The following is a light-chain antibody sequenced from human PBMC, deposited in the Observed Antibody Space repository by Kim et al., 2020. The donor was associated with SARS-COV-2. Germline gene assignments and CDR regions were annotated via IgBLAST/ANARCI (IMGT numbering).Light chain of an antibody. V-gene: IGKV3-20*01. J-gene: IGKJ4*01. Sequence: EIVLTQSPGTLSLSPGERATVSCRASQSVSSSYLAWYQHKPGQAPRLLIYGASSRATGIPDRFSGSGSGTDFTLTISRLEPEDFAVYFCQQYGSSPPLTFGGGTKVDIK. CDR1: QSVSSSY. CDR2: GAS. CDR3: QQYGSSPPLT.